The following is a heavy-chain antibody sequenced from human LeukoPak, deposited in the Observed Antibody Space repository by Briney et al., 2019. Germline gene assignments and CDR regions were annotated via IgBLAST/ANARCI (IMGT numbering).Heavy chain of an antibody. CDR3: AKDGGVVVIGDELDY. CDR2: IWYDGSNK. D-gene: IGHD3-22*01. V-gene: IGHV3-33*06. J-gene: IGHJ4*02. Sequence: PGRSLRLSCAASGFTFSSYGMHWVRQAPGKGLEWVAVIWYDGSNKYYADSVKGRFTISRDNSKNTLYLQMNSLRAEDTAVYYCAKDGGVVVIGDELDYWGQGTLVTVCS. CDR1: GFTFSSYG.